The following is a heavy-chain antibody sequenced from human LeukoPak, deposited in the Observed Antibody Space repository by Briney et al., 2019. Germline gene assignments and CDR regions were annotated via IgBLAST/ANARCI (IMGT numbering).Heavy chain of an antibody. CDR3: ARIPPNSGWYGREGDY. CDR2: ISSSSSTI. D-gene: IGHD6-19*01. V-gene: IGHV3-48*04. J-gene: IGHJ4*02. Sequence: GGSLRLSCAASGFTFSSYSMNWVRQAPGKGLEWVSYISSSSSTIYYADSVKGRFTISRDNAKNSLYLQMNSLRAEDTAVYYCARIPPNSGWYGREGDYWGQGTLVTVSS. CDR1: GFTFSSYS.